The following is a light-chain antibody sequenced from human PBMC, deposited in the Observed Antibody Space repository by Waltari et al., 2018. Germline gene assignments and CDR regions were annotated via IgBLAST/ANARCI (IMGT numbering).Light chain of an antibody. Sequence: SYDLTQAPSVSVIPGQTAALTCSGDGLGTKFSCWYQQKPGQSPVLVIYQDTKRPSGISERFSGSNSGNTATLTISGAQAIDEADYYCQVWDNNGVIFGGGTKLTVL. J-gene: IGLJ2*01. CDR1: GLGTKF. CDR2: QDT. V-gene: IGLV3-1*01. CDR3: QVWDNNGVI.